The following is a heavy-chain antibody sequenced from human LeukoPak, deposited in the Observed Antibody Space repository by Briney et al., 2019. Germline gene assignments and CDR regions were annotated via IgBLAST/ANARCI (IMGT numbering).Heavy chain of an antibody. CDR2: IYYSGST. CDR3: ARGHSLNWLDP. D-gene: IGHD2-21*01. Sequence: SETLSLTCAVSGGSFSTYYWSWIRQPPGKGLEWIGFIYYSGSTSYNPSLQSRVTISLDTSKIQFSLKLTSVTAADTAVYYCARGHSLNWLDPWGQGTLVTVSS. J-gene: IGHJ5*02. V-gene: IGHV4-59*01. CDR1: GGSFSTYY.